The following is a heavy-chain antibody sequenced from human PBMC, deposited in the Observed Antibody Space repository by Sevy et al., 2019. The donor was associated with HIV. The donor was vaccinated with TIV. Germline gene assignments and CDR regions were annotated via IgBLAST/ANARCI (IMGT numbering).Heavy chain of an antibody. V-gene: IGHV1-8*01. D-gene: IGHD3-22*01. J-gene: IGHJ2*01. CDR3: ARVLSFYYDKRGHWVNWYFDL. Sequence: ASVKVSCKASGYTFSNNDMNWVRQAPGQGLEWMGWMNPNSGNTGYGQKFQGRVTMTRDTSINTAYMELSSLTSEDTAVYYCARVLSFYYDKRGHWVNWYFDLWGRGTLVTVSS. CDR1: GYTFSNND. CDR2: MNPNSGNT.